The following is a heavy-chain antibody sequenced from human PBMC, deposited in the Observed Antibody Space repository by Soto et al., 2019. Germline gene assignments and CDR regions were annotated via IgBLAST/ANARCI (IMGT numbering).Heavy chain of an antibody. CDR1: GYNFAGYW. V-gene: IGHV5-51*01. Sequence: GESLKISFKGSGYNFAGYWIAWVRQMPGKGLELMGIIYPSDSDTRYRPSFQGQVTISADKSISSAYLQWSSLRASDTAMYYCARGGVSTRTFDYWGQGTPVTVSS. J-gene: IGHJ4*02. CDR2: IYPSDSDT. CDR3: ARGGVSTRTFDY. D-gene: IGHD3-3*01.